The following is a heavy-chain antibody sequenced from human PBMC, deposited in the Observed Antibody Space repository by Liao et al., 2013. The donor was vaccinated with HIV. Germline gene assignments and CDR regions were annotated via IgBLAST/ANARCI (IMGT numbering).Heavy chain of an antibody. V-gene: IGHV4-4*07. D-gene: IGHD2-15*01. J-gene: IGHJ5*02. Sequence: QMQLQESGPGLVKPSETLSLTCTVSGESISDNYWSWIRQPAGKGLEWIGRSYTTGSTNYNPSLRGRVTVSTDTSKNQFSLRLTSVTAADTAVYYCARSMLLRPNWFDPWGQGTLVTVSS. CDR1: GESISDNY. CDR3: ARSMLLRPNWFDP. CDR2: SYTTGST.